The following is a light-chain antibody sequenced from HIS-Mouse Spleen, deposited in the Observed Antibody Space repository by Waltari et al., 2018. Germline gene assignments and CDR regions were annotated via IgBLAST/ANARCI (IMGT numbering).Light chain of an antibody. V-gene: IGLV6-57*02. J-gene: IGLJ2*01. CDR3: QSYDSSNVV. Sequence: NFMLTQPHSVSESPGKTVTISCTGSSGSIASNSVQGYQQRPGSAPPTVIYEDNQRPSGVPDRFSGSIDSSSNSASLTISGLKTEDEADYYCQSYDSSNVVFGGGTKLTVL. CDR2: EDN. CDR1: SGSIASNS.